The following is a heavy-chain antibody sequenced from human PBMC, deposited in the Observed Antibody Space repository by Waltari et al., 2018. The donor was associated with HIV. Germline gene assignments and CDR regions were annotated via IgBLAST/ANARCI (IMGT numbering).Heavy chain of an antibody. J-gene: IGHJ6*02. Sequence: EVQLVESGGGLVQPGGSLSLSCAASGFTVRSNYMSWGPQAPGKGLEWVSLIYTGGSTYYADSVKGRFTISRDNSKNTLYLQMNSLRAEDTAVYYCASPDTTMVHGHYYFYHMDVWGQGTTVTVSS. CDR2: IYTGGST. CDR3: ASPDTTMVHGHYYFYHMDV. CDR1: GFTVRSNY. D-gene: IGHD5-18*01. V-gene: IGHV3-66*01.